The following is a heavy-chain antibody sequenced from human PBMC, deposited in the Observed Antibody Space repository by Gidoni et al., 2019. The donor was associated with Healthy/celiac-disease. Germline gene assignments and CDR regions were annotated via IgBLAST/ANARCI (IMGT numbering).Heavy chain of an antibody. V-gene: IGHV1-69*01. CDR2: IIPIFGTA. J-gene: IGHJ3*02. CDR1: GGTFSSYA. D-gene: IGHD2-2*01. CDR3: ANPQCSSTSCYLGNDAFDI. Sequence: QVQLVQSGAEVKKPGSSVKVSCKASGGTFSSYAISWVRQAPGQGLEWMGGIIPIFGTANYAQKFQGRVTITADESTSTAYMELSSLRSEDTAVYYCANPQCSSTSCYLGNDAFDIWGQGTMVTVSS.